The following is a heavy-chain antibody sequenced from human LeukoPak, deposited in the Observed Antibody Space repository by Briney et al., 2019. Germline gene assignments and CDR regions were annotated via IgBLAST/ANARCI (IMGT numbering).Heavy chain of an antibody. Sequence: GGSLRLSCAASGFIFSTYDMHWVRQATGKGLEWVSGIDTAGDTSYPGSVKGRFTTFRENAKNSVYLQMNSLRAGDTAVYYCARVGSRGWNYFDYWGQGTLVTVSS. D-gene: IGHD6-19*01. CDR1: GFIFSTYD. J-gene: IGHJ4*02. CDR3: ARVGSRGWNYFDY. V-gene: IGHV3-13*04. CDR2: IDTAGDT.